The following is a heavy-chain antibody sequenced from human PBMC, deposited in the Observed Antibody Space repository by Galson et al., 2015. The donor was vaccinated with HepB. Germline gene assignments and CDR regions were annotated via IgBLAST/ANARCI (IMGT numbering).Heavy chain of an antibody. D-gene: IGHD5-12*01. V-gene: IGHV3-23*01. CDR3: AKAQDSGYESPATLDY. Sequence: SLRLSCAASGFTFSSYAMSWVRQAPGKGLEWVSAISGSGGSTYYADSVKGRFTISRDNSKNTLYLQMNSLRAEDTAVYYCAKAQDSGYESPATLDYWGQGTLVTVSS. CDR2: ISGSGGST. J-gene: IGHJ4*02. CDR1: GFTFSSYA.